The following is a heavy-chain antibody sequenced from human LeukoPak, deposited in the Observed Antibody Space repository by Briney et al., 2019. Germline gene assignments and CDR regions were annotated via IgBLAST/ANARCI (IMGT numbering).Heavy chain of an antibody. J-gene: IGHJ5*02. Sequence: GGSLRLSCAASGFTFSSYAMSWVRQAPGKVLEWVSAVSGSGGSTYYADSVKGRFTISRDNSKNTLYLQMNSLRAEDTAVYYCAKTTMEMAALGWFDPWGQGTLVTVSS. CDR2: VSGSGGST. CDR3: AKTTMEMAALGWFDP. CDR1: GFTFSSYA. D-gene: IGHD5-24*01. V-gene: IGHV3-23*01.